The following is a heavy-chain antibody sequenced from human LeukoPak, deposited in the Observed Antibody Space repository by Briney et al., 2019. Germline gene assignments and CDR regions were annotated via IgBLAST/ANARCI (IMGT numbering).Heavy chain of an antibody. D-gene: IGHD5-12*01. V-gene: IGHV3-73*01. J-gene: IGHJ4*02. CDR2: IRSKANSYAT. CDR1: GFTFSGSA. CDR3: TRGEDSDYEDDY. Sequence: GGSLRLSCAACGFTFSGSAMHWVRQASGKGLEWVGRIRSKANSYATAYAASVKGRFNISRDDSKNTAYLQMTSLKTEDTAVYYCTRGEDSDYEDDYWGQGTLVTVSS.